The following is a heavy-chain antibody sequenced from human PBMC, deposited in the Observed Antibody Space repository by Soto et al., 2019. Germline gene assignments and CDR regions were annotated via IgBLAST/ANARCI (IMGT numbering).Heavy chain of an antibody. CDR3: TTSPVLRYFDWLLAPDY. CDR2: IWYDGSNK. D-gene: IGHD3-9*01. Sequence: GGSLRLSCAASGFTFSSYGMHWVRQAPGKGLEWVAVIWYDGSNKYYADSVKGRFTISRDNSKNTLYLQMNSLKTEDTAVYYCTTSPVLRYFDWLLAPDYWGQGTLVTVSS. CDR1: GFTFSSYG. J-gene: IGHJ4*02. V-gene: IGHV3-33*01.